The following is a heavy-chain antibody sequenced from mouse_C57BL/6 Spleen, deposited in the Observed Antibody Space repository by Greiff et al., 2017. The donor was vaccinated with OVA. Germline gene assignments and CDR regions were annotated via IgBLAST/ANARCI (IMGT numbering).Heavy chain of an antibody. J-gene: IGHJ2*01. V-gene: IGHV1-64*01. CDR1: GYTFTSYW. D-gene: IGHD1-1*01. Sequence: VQLQQPGAELVKPGASVKLSCTASGYTFTSYWMHWVKQRPGQGLEWIGMIHPNSGSTNYNEKFKSKATLTVDKSSSTAYMQLSSLTSEDSAVYYCARSDYYGSSLYYFDYWGQGTTLTVSS. CDR2: IHPNSGST. CDR3: ARSDYYGSSLYYFDY.